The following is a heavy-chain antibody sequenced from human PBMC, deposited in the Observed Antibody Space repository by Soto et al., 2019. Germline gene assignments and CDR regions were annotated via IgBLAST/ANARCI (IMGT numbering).Heavy chain of an antibody. D-gene: IGHD3-3*01. J-gene: IGHJ4*02. Sequence: QVQLVQSGAEVKKPGASVKVSCKASGYTFTSYDINWVRQATGQGLEWMGWMNPNSGNTGYAQKLQCRVTMTRNTSISTAYMELSSLRSEDTAVYYCARGYRITIFGVVTSFDYWGQGTLVTVSS. CDR1: GYTFTSYD. V-gene: IGHV1-8*01. CDR3: ARGYRITIFGVVTSFDY. CDR2: MNPNSGNT.